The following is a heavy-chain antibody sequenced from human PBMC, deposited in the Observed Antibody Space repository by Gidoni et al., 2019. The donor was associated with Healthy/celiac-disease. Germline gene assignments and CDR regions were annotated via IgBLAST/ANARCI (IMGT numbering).Heavy chain of an antibody. V-gene: IGHV3-48*03. CDR2: ISSSGSTI. J-gene: IGHJ6*02. CDR1: GFTFSSYE. Sequence: EVQLVESGGGLVQPGGSLRLSCAASGFTFSSYEMNWVRQAPGKGLEWVSYISSSGSTIYYADSVNGRFTISRDNAKNSLYLQMNSLRAEDTAVYYCASSLGYYYYGMDVWGQGTTVTVSS. CDR3: ASSLGYYYYGMDV.